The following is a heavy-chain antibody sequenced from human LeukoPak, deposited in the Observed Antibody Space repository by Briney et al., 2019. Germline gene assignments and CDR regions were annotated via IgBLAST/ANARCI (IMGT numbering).Heavy chain of an antibody. CDR3: ARHFSGAAAPLPFDY. V-gene: IGHV4-59*08. J-gene: IGHJ4*02. CDR2: IYSSGHT. Sequence: PSDTLSLTSTVSGGSISNYYWSWIRQPPGKGLEWMGYIYSSGHTNYNPSLKNRDTISVDTSKNQFSLNLTSVTAADTAVYYCARHFSGAAAPLPFDYWGQGTLVTVSS. D-gene: IGHD6-13*01. CDR1: GGSISNYY.